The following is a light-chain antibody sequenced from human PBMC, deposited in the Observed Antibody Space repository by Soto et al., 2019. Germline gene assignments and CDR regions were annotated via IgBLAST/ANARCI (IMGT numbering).Light chain of an antibody. Sequence: TQMTQTKYSVSASVGDGVTITCRASQDINSFLAWYQQKPGKAPKLLIYAASTLHIGVPSRFRGSGSGTAFTLTISSLQPEDFATYFCQQTNLFPFTFGPGTKVDI. CDR1: QDINSF. CDR3: QQTNLFPFT. J-gene: IGKJ3*01. V-gene: IGKV1-12*01. CDR2: AAS.